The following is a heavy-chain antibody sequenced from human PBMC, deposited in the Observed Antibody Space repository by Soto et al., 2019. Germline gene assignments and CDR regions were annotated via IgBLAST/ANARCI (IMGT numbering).Heavy chain of an antibody. Sequence: SETLSLTCTVSGGCISSPNFYWSWIRQHPGKGLEWIGNIFYTGSTYYNPSLQSRVSISVDTSKNQFSLRLTSVTAADTAIYYCARDRVRRDNKPYGMDVWGQGTTVTVSS. CDR3: ARDRVRRDNKPYGMDV. CDR1: GGCISSPNFY. J-gene: IGHJ6*02. D-gene: IGHD2-21*01. V-gene: IGHV4-31*03. CDR2: IFYTGST.